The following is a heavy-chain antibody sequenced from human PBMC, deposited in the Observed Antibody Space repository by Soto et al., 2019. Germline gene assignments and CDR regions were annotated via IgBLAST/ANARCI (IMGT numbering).Heavy chain of an antibody. CDR1: GFPFSDYS. CDR2: ITSRSNYM. V-gene: IGHV3-21*06. D-gene: IGHD3-22*01. J-gene: IGHJ6*03. CDR3: ASDRVMTGPMNYFYFMDV. Sequence: EVQLVESGGGLVEPGGSLRLSCAVSGFPFSDYSFNWVRQAPGKGLEWVSSITSRSNYMFYADSVKGRFTISRDNAENSVYLPMNRLRAEDTAVYYCASDRVMTGPMNYFYFMDVWGQGTTVTVSS.